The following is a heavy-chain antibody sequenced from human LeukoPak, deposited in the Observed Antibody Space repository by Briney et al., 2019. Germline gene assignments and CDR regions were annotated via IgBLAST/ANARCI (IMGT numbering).Heavy chain of an antibody. Sequence: GASVKVSCKASGGTFSSYAISWVRQAPGQGLEWMGGIIPIFGTANYTQKFQGRVTITTDESTSTAYMELSSLRSEDTAVYYCASTTRGYQSDYWGQGTLVTVSS. CDR3: ASTTRGYQSDY. D-gene: IGHD2-2*01. CDR2: IIPIFGTA. CDR1: GGTFSSYA. J-gene: IGHJ4*02. V-gene: IGHV1-69*05.